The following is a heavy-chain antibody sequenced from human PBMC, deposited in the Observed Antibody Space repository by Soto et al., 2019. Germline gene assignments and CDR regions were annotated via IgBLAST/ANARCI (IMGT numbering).Heavy chain of an antibody. V-gene: IGHV4-4*02. CDR1: SGSISTSNW. CDR3: ARRWGEGRVDY. Sequence: QVKLQESGPGLVKPSGTLSLTCAVSSGSISTSNWWSWVRQPPGKGLEWIGEIFHRGNTNYNPSLKSRVTMAVDKSRNQFSLKLSSVTAADTAIYYCARRWGEGRVDYWGQGTLVTVSS. CDR2: IFHRGNT. J-gene: IGHJ4*02. D-gene: IGHD3-10*01.